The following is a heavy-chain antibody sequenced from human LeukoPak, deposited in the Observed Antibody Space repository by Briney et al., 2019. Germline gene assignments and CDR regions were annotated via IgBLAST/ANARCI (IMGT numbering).Heavy chain of an antibody. J-gene: IGHJ4*02. CDR2: ISSDGGNT. CDR1: GFTFSSYA. CDR3: ARGGPYSRDHFDY. Sequence: PGGSLRLSCAASGFTFSSYAMHWVRQAPGKGMEYVSSISSDGGNTYFASSVKGRFTISRDNSNNTLYLQVGSLRTEDMAVYYCARGGPYSRDHFDYWGQGTLVTVSS. D-gene: IGHD6-13*01. V-gene: IGHV3-64*01.